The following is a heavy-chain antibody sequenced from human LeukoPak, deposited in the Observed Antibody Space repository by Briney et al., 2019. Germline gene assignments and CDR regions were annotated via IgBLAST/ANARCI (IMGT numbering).Heavy chain of an antibody. CDR3: AKDRAVAGTQSGFEI. CDR1: GFTFSSHG. D-gene: IGHD6-19*01. J-gene: IGHJ3*02. Sequence: GGSLRLSCAASGFTFSSHGMHWVRQAPGKGLEWVAGIWYDGSNKYYADSVKGRFTISRDNSKNTLYLQMNSLRAEDTAVYHCAKDRAVAGTQSGFEIWGQGTMVTVSS. CDR2: IWYDGSNK. V-gene: IGHV3-33*06.